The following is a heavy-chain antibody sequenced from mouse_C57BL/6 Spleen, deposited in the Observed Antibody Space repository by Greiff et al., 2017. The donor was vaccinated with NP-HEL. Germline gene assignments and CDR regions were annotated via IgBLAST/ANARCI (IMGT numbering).Heavy chain of an antibody. Sequence: EVQLVESEGGLVQPGSSMKLSCTASGFTFSDYYMAWVRQVPEKGLEWVANINYDGSSTYYLDSLKSRFIISRDNAKNILYLQMSSLKSEDTATYYCAREATVEDYAMDYWGQGTSVTVSS. CDR2: INYDGSST. D-gene: IGHD1-1*01. J-gene: IGHJ4*01. CDR3: AREATVEDYAMDY. CDR1: GFTFSDYY. V-gene: IGHV5-16*01.